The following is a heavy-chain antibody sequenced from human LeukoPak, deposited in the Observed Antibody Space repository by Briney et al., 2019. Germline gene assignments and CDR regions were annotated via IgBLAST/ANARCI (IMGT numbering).Heavy chain of an antibody. CDR2: TSGSGGST. J-gene: IGHJ4*02. CDR1: GFTFSSYA. V-gene: IGHV3-23*01. Sequence: GGSLRLSCAASGFTFSSYAMSWVRQAPGKGLEWVSATSGSGGSTYYADSVKGRFTISRDNSKNTLYLQMNSLRAEDTAVYYCAKEKKYYYDGSGYPGYDYWGQGTLVTVPS. CDR3: AKEKKYYYDGSGYPGYDY. D-gene: IGHD3-22*01.